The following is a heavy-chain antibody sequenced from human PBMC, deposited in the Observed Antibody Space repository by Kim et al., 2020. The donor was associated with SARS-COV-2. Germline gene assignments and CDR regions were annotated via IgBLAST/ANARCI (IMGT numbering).Heavy chain of an antibody. Sequence: VKGRFTISKDNSKNTLYLQMNRLRAEDTAVYYCARVRREDYGGNPGFFDYWGQGTLVTVSS. J-gene: IGHJ4*02. CDR3: ARVRREDYGGNPGFFDY. D-gene: IGHD4-17*01. V-gene: IGHV3-53*01.